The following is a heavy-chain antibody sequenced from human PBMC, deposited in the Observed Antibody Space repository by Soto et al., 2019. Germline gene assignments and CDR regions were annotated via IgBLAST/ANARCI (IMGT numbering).Heavy chain of an antibody. CDR3: ARGRSFSYDSTPPPMFDP. Sequence: HPGGSLRLSCAGSGFTFSTFDIHWVRQAPGKGLEWVSGIGTLSDTFYAASVQGRFTISRQNAKNSVYLQMNSLRAGDTASYYCARGRSFSYDSTPPPMFDPWGQGTLVTVSS. D-gene: IGHD3-10*01. V-gene: IGHV3-13*01. CDR1: GFTFSTFD. J-gene: IGHJ5*02. CDR2: IGTLSDT.